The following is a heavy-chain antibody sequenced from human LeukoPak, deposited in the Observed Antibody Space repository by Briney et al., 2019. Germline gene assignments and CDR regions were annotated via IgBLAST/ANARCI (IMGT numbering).Heavy chain of an antibody. D-gene: IGHD6-6*01. Sequence: SVKVSCKASGYTFTSYGISWVRQAPGQGLEWMGGIIPIFGTANYAQKFQGRVTITADESTSTAYMELSSLRSEDTAVYYCARAGRIEYSSSPPSWYYMDVWGKGTTVTVSS. J-gene: IGHJ6*03. CDR1: GYTFTSYG. V-gene: IGHV1-69*13. CDR3: ARAGRIEYSSSPPSWYYMDV. CDR2: IIPIFGTA.